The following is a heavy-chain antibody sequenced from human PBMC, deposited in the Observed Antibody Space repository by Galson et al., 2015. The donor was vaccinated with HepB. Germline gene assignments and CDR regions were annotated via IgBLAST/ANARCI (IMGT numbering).Heavy chain of an antibody. V-gene: IGHV3-33*01. J-gene: IGHJ6*02. CDR3: ARDDKGGEPGDYGDIYYYGMDV. D-gene: IGHD4-17*01. CDR1: GFTFSSYG. Sequence: SLRLSCAASGFTFSSYGMHWVRQAPGKGLEWVAVIWYDGSNKYYADSVKGRFTISRDNSKNTLYLQMNSLRAEDTAVYYCARDDKGGEPGDYGDIYYYGMDVWGQGTTVTVSS. CDR2: IWYDGSNK.